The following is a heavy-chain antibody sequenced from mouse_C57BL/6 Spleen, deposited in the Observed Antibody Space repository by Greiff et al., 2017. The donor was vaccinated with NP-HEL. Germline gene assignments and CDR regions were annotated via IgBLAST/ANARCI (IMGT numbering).Heavy chain of an antibody. D-gene: IGHD1-1*01. J-gene: IGHJ4*01. CDR2: IYPGDGDT. CDR1: GYAFSSSW. Sequence: VQGVESGPELVKPGASVKISCKASGYAFSSSWMNWVKQRPGKGLEWIGRIYPGDGDTNYNGKFKGKATLTADKSSSTAYMQLSSLTSEDSAVYFCARSTTVVSYAMDYWGQGTSVTVSS. V-gene: IGHV1-82*01. CDR3: ARSTTVVSYAMDY.